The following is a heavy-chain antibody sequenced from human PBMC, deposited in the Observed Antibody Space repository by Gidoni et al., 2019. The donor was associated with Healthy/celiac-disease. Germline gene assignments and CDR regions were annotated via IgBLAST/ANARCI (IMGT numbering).Heavy chain of an antibody. CDR2: IYYSGST. D-gene: IGHD2-15*01. Sequence: QLQLQESGPGLVKPSETLSLTCTVSGGSISSSSYYWGWIRQPPGKGLEWIGSIYYSGSTYYNPSLKSRVTISVDTSKNQFSLKLSSVTAADTAVYYCARGTEDIVVVVAATWWFDPWGQGTLVTVSS. CDR1: GGSISSSSYY. V-gene: IGHV4-39*07. J-gene: IGHJ5*02. CDR3: ARGTEDIVVVVAATWWFDP.